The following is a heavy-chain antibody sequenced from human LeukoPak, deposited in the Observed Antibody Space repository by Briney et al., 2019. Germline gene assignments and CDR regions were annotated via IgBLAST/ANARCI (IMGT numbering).Heavy chain of an antibody. V-gene: IGHV3-23*01. CDR2: ISSSGST. D-gene: IGHD6-13*01. CDR3: AKGSQRYSSSPVDY. CDR1: GFTFSSSE. Sequence: GGSLRLSCAVSGFTFSSSEMNWVRQAPGKGLEWVSYISSSGSTYYADSLKGRFTISRDNSKNTLYLQMNSLRAEDTAVYYCAKGSQRYSSSPVDYWGQGSLVTVSA. J-gene: IGHJ4*02.